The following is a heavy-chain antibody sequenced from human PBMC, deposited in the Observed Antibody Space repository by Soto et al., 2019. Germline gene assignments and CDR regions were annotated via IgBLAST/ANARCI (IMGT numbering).Heavy chain of an antibody. Sequence: RASVKVSCKASGGTFSSYAISWVRQAPGQGLEWMGGIIPIFGTANYAQKFQGRVTITADESTSTAYMELSSLRSEDTAVYYCARASGSYNRDAFDIWGQGTMVTVSS. V-gene: IGHV1-69*13. CDR1: GGTFSSYA. D-gene: IGHD1-26*01. CDR3: ARASGSYNRDAFDI. J-gene: IGHJ3*02. CDR2: IIPIFGTA.